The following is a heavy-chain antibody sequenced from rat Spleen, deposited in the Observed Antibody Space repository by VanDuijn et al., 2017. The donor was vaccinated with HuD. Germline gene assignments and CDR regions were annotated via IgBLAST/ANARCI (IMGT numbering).Heavy chain of an antibody. V-gene: IGHV5-19*01. D-gene: IGHD1-4*01. CDR1: GFTFSNYG. CDR2: ISPSGGDT. J-gene: IGHJ3*01. CDR3: ARGHGYNYDWFAY. Sequence: EVQLVESGGGLVQPGRSLKLSCAASGFTFSNYGMHWIRQAPTKGLEWVASISPSGGDTYYRDSVKGRFTISRDNAKSTLDLQMNSLRSEDTATYYCARGHGYNYDWFAYWGQGTLVTVSS.